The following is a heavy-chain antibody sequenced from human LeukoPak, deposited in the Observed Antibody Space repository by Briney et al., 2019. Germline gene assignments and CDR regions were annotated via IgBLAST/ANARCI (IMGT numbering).Heavy chain of an antibody. D-gene: IGHD2-21*02. J-gene: IGHJ3*02. V-gene: IGHV3-30*03. Sequence: GGSLRLSCAASGFTFSSYGMHWVRQAPGKGLEWVAVISYDGSNKYYADSVKGRFTISRDNSKNTLYLQMNSLRAEDTAVYYCARVTKVVSGGDAFDIWGQGTMVTVSS. CDR2: ISYDGSNK. CDR1: GFTFSSYG. CDR3: ARVTKVVSGGDAFDI.